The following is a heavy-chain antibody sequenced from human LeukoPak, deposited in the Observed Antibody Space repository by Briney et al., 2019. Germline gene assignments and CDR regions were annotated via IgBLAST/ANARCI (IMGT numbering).Heavy chain of an antibody. Sequence: GGSLRPSCAASGFTFSSYAMHWVRQAPGKGLEWVAVISYDGSNKYYADSVKGRFTISRDNSKNTLYLQMNSLRAEDTAVYYCARGLTGIAAAWGQGTLVTVSS. CDR2: ISYDGSNK. CDR3: ARGLTGIAAA. J-gene: IGHJ4*02. D-gene: IGHD6-13*01. V-gene: IGHV3-30-3*01. CDR1: GFTFSSYA.